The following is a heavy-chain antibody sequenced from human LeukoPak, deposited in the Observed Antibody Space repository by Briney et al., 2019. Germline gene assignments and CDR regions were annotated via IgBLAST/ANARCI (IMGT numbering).Heavy chain of an antibody. CDR3: ARDALPLYYYGSGSYYMVRGYFQH. D-gene: IGHD3-10*01. J-gene: IGHJ1*01. V-gene: IGHV3-30*03. CDR2: ISKGDTSK. CDR1: GFNFSNHG. Sequence: AGRSLRLSCVGSGFNFSNHGMHWVRQAPGKGLEWLGVISKGDTSKYYGDSVKGRFTISRDNSKSIVYLQMNSLRVEDTAVYYCARDALPLYYYGSGSYYMVRGYFQHWGQGTRVTVSS.